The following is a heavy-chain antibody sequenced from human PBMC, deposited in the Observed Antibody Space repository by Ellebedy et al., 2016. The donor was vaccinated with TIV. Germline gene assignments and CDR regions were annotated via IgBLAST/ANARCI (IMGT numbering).Heavy chain of an antibody. V-gene: IGHV3-30-3*01. D-gene: IGHD3-10*01. CDR2: ISYDGSNK. Sequence: GGSLRLSCAASGFTFSSYAMHWVRQAPGKGLEWVAVISYDGSNKYYADSVKGRFTISRDNSKNTLYLQMNSLRAEDTAVYYCARELGNYYFDYWGQGTLVTVSS. J-gene: IGHJ4*02. CDR1: GFTFSSYA. CDR3: ARELGNYYFDY.